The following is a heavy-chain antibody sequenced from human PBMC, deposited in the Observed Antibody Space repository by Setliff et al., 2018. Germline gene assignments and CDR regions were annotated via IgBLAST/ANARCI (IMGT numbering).Heavy chain of an antibody. V-gene: IGHV5-51*01. CDR1: GYSFSSYW. CDR2: IYPGDSDT. Sequence: PGESLKISCKGSGYSFSSYWIGWVRQMPGKGLEWMGIIYPGDSDTRYSPSFQGQVTISADKPISTAYLQWSSLKASDTAMYYCARLTYYYDSSGLNAFDIWGQGTMVTVSS. CDR3: ARLTYYYDSSGLNAFDI. J-gene: IGHJ3*02. D-gene: IGHD3-22*01.